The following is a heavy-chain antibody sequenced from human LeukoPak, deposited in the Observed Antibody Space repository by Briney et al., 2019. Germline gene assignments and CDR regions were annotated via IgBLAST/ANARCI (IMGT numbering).Heavy chain of an antibody. J-gene: IGHJ3*02. D-gene: IGHD3-10*01. CDR1: DTSINTYY. CDR3: ARGTMVRGVIIDAFDI. Sequence: SETLSLTCTVSDTSINTYYWSWIRQPAGKGLEWIGHIYTTGTTNYNPSLKSRVTMSIDTSKNQFSLNLRSVTAADTAVYYCARGTMVRGVIIDAFDIWGQGTMVTVSS. CDR2: IYTTGTT. V-gene: IGHV4-4*07.